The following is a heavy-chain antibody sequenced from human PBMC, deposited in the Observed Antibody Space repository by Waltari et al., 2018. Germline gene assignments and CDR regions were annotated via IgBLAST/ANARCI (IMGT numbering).Heavy chain of an antibody. Sequence: QVQRVESGGGGVQPGKSLTLSCAASGFTLSSYAMHWARQAPGKGREWMSGISYSGTQKHYGDAGRGPVNVPRDHPQNTLFLQVNSLRPVHTAIYCCARARLIVAGVVDCWGQGTRVAV. J-gene: IGHJ4*02. D-gene: IGHD6-19*01. V-gene: IGHV3-30-3*01. CDR2: ISYSGTQK. CDR3: ARARLIVAGVVDC. CDR1: GFTLSSYA.